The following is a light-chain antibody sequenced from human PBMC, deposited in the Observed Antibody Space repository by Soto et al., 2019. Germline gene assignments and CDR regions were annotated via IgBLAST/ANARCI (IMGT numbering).Light chain of an antibody. CDR2: NTS. J-gene: IGKJ2*01. Sequence: EIVLTQSPGTLSLSPGDRATLSCRASQSVNIYFAWYQQKPGQAPRLLIFNTSRRATGIPDSFSGSGSGTDFTLIISRLEPEDFAMYYCQQYGHPLHTFGQGTKLDIK. CDR1: QSVNIY. V-gene: IGKV3-20*01. CDR3: QQYGHPLHT.